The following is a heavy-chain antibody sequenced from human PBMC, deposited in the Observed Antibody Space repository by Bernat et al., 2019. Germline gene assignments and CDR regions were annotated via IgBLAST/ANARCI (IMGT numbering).Heavy chain of an antibody. J-gene: IGHJ3*02. D-gene: IGHD3-22*01. CDR2: INKVGSAK. CDR3: ARDSYDAGGYGAFDI. Sequence: EVQLVESGGVLVQPGWSLILSCAASGFTFSAYWMTWVRQAPGKGLEWVAKINKVGSAKEYVDSGKGRFSISSDNDKNSLFLQMNNLRGEDTALYYCARDSYDAGGYGAFDIWGQGTMVTVSS. CDR1: GFTFSAYW. V-gene: IGHV3-7*01.